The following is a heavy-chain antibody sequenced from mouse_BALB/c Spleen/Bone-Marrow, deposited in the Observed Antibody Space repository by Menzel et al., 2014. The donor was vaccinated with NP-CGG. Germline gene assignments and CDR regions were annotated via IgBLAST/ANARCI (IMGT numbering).Heavy chain of an antibody. V-gene: IGHV1-62-2*01. CDR1: GYTFSDYI. J-gene: IGHJ4*01. D-gene: IGHD1-2*01. CDR3: ARHEDLDIRRRLSAMDY. Sequence: AQLHQSGAELVKPGTSVNLTCKASGYTFSDYIIHWVKQRSGQGLEWIGRFYPGSGSIKDNEKFKDKATLTADKSSNTDYMELSRLTSEGSAVYFCARHEDLDIRRRLSAMDYWGQGTSVTVSS. CDR2: FYPGSGSI.